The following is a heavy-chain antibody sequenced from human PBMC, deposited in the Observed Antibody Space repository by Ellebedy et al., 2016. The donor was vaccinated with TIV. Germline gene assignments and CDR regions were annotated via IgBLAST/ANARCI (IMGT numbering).Heavy chain of an antibody. CDR2: ISWNSGSI. D-gene: IGHD5-18*01. V-gene: IGHV3-9*01. CDR3: AKVVGYSYGYLDY. CDR1: GFTFDDYA. J-gene: IGHJ4*02. Sequence: LSLTCAASGFTFDDYAMHWVRQAPGKGLEWVSGISWNSGSIGYADSVKGRFTISRDNAKNSLYLQMNSLRAEDTALYYCAKVVGYSYGYLDYWGQGTLVTVSS.